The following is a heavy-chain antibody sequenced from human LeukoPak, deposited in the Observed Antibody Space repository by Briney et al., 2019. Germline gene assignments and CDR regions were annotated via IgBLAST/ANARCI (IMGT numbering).Heavy chain of an antibody. Sequence: ASVKVSCKASGYTFTSYDINWVRQATGQGLEWMGWMNPNSGNPGYAQNFQGRVTMIRNTSISTAYMELSSLRSEDTAVYYCARVRFYYDSSGYYSYFDYWGQGTLVTVSS. CDR3: ARVRFYYDSSGYYSYFDY. V-gene: IGHV1-8*01. CDR1: GYTFTSYD. D-gene: IGHD3-22*01. J-gene: IGHJ4*02. CDR2: MNPNSGNP.